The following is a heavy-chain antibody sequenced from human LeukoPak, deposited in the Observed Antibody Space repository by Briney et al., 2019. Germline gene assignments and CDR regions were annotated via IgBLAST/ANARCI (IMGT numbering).Heavy chain of an antibody. CDR2: INHSGST. J-gene: IGHJ4*02. CDR3: ARGSEVYSSGWYRIDY. D-gene: IGHD6-19*01. Sequence: PSETLSLTCAVYGGSFSGYYWSWIRQPPGKGLEWIGEINHSGSTNYNPSLKSRVTISVDTSKNQFSLKRSSVTAADTAVYYCARGSEVYSSGWYRIDYWGQGTLVTVSS. CDR1: GGSFSGYY. V-gene: IGHV4-34*01.